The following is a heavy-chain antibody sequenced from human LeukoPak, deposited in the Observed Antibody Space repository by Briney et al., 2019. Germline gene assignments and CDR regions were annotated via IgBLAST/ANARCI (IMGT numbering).Heavy chain of an antibody. CDR2: ISGSGDST. V-gene: IGHV3-23*01. D-gene: IGHD6-13*01. Sequence: GGSLRLSCAASGFTVSSEYMSWVRQAPGKGLEWVSAISGSGDSTYYGDSVKGRFTISRDNSKNTLYLQMNSLRAEDTAVYYCAKTRPLDSSSWSHGDYWGQGTLVTVSS. J-gene: IGHJ4*02. CDR1: GFTVSSEY. CDR3: AKTRPLDSSSWSHGDY.